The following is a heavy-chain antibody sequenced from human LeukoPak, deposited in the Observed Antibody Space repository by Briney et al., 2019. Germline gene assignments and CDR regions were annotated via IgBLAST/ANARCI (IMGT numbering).Heavy chain of an antibody. CDR2: INHSGNS. V-gene: IGHV4-34*01. J-gene: IGHJ6*03. CDR1: GGSFSGYY. CDR3: ARRTPGLWFGHFYFYMDV. Sequence: SETLSLTCAVYGGSFSGYYWSWIRQPPGKGLEWIGEINHSGNSDSNPSLKSRVTLAVDTSKRQVSLRLTSMTAADTAVYYCARRTPGLWFGHFYFYMDVWGKGTTVIVSS. D-gene: IGHD3-10*01.